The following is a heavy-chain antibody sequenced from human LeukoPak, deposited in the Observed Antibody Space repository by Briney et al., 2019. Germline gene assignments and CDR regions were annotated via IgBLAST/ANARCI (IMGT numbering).Heavy chain of an antibody. V-gene: IGHV4-59*01. Sequence: SETLSLTCTASDGSIRSSSWSWIRQPPGKGLEWLGYIYYSGSTNYNPSLKSRVTISVDTSKNQFSLKLSSVTAADTAVYYCAGGDIAVAGTFGYWGQGTLVTVSS. CDR2: IYYSGST. J-gene: IGHJ4*02. CDR1: DGSIRSSS. D-gene: IGHD6-19*01. CDR3: AGGDIAVAGTFGY.